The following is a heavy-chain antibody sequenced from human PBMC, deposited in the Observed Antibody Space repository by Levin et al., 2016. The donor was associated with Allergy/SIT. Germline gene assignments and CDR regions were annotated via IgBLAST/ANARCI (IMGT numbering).Heavy chain of an antibody. D-gene: IGHD3-22*01. CDR2: ISAYNGNT. V-gene: IGHV1-18*01. J-gene: IGHJ4*02. CDR3: ARGAFHYYDSSGYWDY. CDR1: GYTFTSYG. Sequence: ASVKVSCKASGYTFTSYGISWVRQAPGQGLEWMGWISAYNGNTNYAQKLQGRVTMTTDTSTSTAYMELRSLRSDDTAVYYCARGAFHYYDSSGYWDYWGRGTLVTVSS.